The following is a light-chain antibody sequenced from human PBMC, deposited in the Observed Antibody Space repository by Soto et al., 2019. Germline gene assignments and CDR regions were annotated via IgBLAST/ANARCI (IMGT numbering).Light chain of an antibody. CDR1: SSNIGRNT. Sequence: QPVLTQPPSASGTPGQRVTISCSGSSSNIGRNTVNWYQQLPGTAPKLLIYINNQRPSGVPDRFSGSKSGTSASLAISGLQSEDEADYYCAAWDDSLNGYVFGTGTKVTVL. CDR2: INN. CDR3: AAWDDSLNGYV. J-gene: IGLJ1*01. V-gene: IGLV1-44*01.